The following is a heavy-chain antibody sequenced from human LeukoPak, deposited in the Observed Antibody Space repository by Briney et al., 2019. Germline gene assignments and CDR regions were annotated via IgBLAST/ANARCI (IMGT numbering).Heavy chain of an antibody. CDR3: ALGTINKDYYFGMDV. D-gene: IGHD2-8*01. Sequence: AGGSLRLSCAASGFTFSDYYMMWIRQAPGKGLEWLSYISNSGSTVFYADSITGRFTVSRDNAKRLLYLQIESLRDDDTAVYHCALGTINKDYYFGMDVWGQGTTVTVSS. CDR1: GFTFSDYY. J-gene: IGHJ6*02. V-gene: IGHV3-11*01. CDR2: ISNSGSTV.